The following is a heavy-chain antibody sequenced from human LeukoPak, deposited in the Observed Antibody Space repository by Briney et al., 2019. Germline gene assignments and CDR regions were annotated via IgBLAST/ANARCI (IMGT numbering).Heavy chain of an antibody. CDR2: IYYSGST. D-gene: IGHD3-10*01. V-gene: IGHV4-61*01. Sequence: SETLSLTCTVSGGSVSSGSYYWSWIRQPPGKGLEWIGYIYYSGSTNYNPSLKSRVTISVDTSKNQFSLKLSSVTAADTAVYYCARDSTPLLWFGGSSMDVWGQGTTVTVSS. CDR3: ARDSTPLLWFGGSSMDV. CDR1: GGSVSSGSYY. J-gene: IGHJ6*02.